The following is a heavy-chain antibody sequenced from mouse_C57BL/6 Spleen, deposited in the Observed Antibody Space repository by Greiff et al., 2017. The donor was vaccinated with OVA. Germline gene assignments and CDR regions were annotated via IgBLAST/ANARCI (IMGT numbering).Heavy chain of an antibody. J-gene: IGHJ1*03. CDR2: INPNNGGT. CDR1: GYTFTDYY. CDR3: ARGDHYDGYYGWYFDV. Sequence: EVQLQQSGPELVKPGASVKISCKASGYTFTDYYMNWVKQSHGKSLEWIGDINPNNGGTSYNQKFKGKATLTVDKSSSTAYMELRSLTSEDSAVYYCARGDHYDGYYGWYFDVWGTGTTVTVSS. V-gene: IGHV1-26*01. D-gene: IGHD2-3*01.